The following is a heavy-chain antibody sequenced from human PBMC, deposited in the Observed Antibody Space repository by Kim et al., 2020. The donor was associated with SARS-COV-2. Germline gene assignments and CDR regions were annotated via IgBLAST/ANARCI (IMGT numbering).Heavy chain of an antibody. D-gene: IGHD6-6*01. CDR2: IKQDGSEK. V-gene: IGHV3-7*03. CDR3: ASHRKRYSSSTNFDY. J-gene: IGHJ4*02. Sequence: GGSLRLSCAASGFTFSSYWMSWVRQAPGKGLEWVANIKQDGSEKYYVDSVKGRFTISRDNDKNSLSLQMNSLRAEDTAVYYCASHRKRYSSSTNFDYWGQGTLVTVSS. CDR1: GFTFSSYW.